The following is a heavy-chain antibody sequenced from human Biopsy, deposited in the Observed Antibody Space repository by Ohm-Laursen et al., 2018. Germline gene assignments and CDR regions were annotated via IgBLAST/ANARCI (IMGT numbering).Heavy chain of an antibody. V-gene: IGHV4-59*01. CDR1: GDSISSYY. CDR3: ARDRGYYSDRTVPGYFDL. J-gene: IGHJ2*01. D-gene: IGHD3-22*01. CDR2: VYYTGIT. Sequence: TLSLTCAVSGDSISSYYWSWLRQPPGKGLQWIGYVYYTGITDYNPSLQSRVTISVDTSKNHFSLRLRSVTPADTAIYYCARDRGYYSDRTVPGYFDLWGRGTLVTVSS.